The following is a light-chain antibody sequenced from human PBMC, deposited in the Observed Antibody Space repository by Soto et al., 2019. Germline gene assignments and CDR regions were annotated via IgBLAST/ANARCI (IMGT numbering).Light chain of an antibody. CDR3: QQYDYWPPYT. Sequence: EIVMTQSPATLYVSPGERAIVSCRASQSIRDNLAWYQQTPGRAPRLLIYGASIRATGVPARFSGSGSGTEFTLTISSLQSEDFAVYYCQQYDYWPPYTFGQGTKVEIK. V-gene: IGKV3-15*01. CDR1: QSIRDN. J-gene: IGKJ2*01. CDR2: GAS.